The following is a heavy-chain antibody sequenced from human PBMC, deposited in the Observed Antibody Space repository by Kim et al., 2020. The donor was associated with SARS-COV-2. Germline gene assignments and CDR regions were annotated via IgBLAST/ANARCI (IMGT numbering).Heavy chain of an antibody. CDR1: GFTFSSYG. D-gene: IGHD2-21*02. CDR2: ISYDGTDK. V-gene: IGHV3-33*05. Sequence: GGSLRLSCAASGFTFSSYGMHWVRQPPGKGLEWVAGISYDGTDKFYADSVKGRFTISRDNSKNTLYLQMNSLRSEDTAVFYCAGDIRPQTAPCAIWGQGTLVTVSS. J-gene: IGHJ3*02. CDR3: AGDIRPQTAPCAI.